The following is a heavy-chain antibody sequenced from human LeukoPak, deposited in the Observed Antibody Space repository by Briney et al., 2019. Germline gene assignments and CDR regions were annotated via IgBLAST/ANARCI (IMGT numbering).Heavy chain of an antibody. CDR3: AKELPDSIVVVPAAIAEYYFDY. V-gene: IGHV3-30*18. J-gene: IGHJ4*02. D-gene: IGHD2-2*02. CDR1: GFTFSSYG. Sequence: GGSLRLPCAASGFTFSSYGMHWVRQAPGKGLEWVAVISYDRSNKYYADSVKGRFTISRDNSKNTLYLQMNSLRAEDTAVYYCAKELPDSIVVVPAAIAEYYFDYWGQGTLVTVSS. CDR2: ISYDRSNK.